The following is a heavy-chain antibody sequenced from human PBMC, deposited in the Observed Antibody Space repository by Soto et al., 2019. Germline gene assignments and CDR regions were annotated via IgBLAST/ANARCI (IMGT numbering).Heavy chain of an antibody. CDR2: MNPNSGNT. D-gene: IGHD2-15*01. V-gene: IGHV1-8*01. Sequence: ASVKVSCKASGYTFTSCDINWVRQATGQGLEWMGWMNPNSGNTGYAQKFQGRVTMTRNTSISTAYMELSSLRSEDAAVYYCARVQSLVVVAAIGYWGQGTLVTVSS. CDR1: GYTFTSCD. J-gene: IGHJ4*02. CDR3: ARVQSLVVVAAIGY.